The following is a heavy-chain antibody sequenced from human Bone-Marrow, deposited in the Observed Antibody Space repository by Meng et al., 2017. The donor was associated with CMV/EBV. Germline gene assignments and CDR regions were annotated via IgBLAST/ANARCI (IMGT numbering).Heavy chain of an antibody. D-gene: IGHD6-6*01. CDR3: ARTARPSAWFDP. V-gene: IGHV1-69*10. Sequence: SVKVSCKASGGTFSSYAISWVRQAPGQGLEWMGGIIPILGIANYAQKFQGRVTITTDESTSTAYMELSSLRSEDTAVYYCARTARPSAWFDPWGQGTLVTVSS. J-gene: IGHJ5*02. CDR2: IIPILGIA. CDR1: GGTFSSYA.